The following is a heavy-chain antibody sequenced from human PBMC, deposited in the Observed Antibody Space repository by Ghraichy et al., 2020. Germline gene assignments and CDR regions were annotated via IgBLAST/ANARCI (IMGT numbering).Heavy chain of an antibody. CDR1: GYTFTSYA. CDR3: ARGGYCSGGSCYPVARVDP. V-gene: IGHV7-4-1*02. Sequence: ASVKVSCKASGYTFTSYAMNWVRQAPGQGLEWMGWINTNTGNPTYAQGFTGRFVFSLDTSVSTAYLQISSLKAEDTAVYYCARGGYCSGGSCYPVARVDPWGQGTLVTVSS. D-gene: IGHD2-15*01. J-gene: IGHJ5*02. CDR2: INTNTGNP.